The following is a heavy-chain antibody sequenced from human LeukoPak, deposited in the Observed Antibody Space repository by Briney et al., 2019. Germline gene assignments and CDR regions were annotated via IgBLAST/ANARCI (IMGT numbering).Heavy chain of an antibody. CDR2: IIPIFGTA. CDR3: ARGFGTVTTFDY. V-gene: IGHV1-69*13. J-gene: IGHJ4*02. CDR1: GYTFTSYY. D-gene: IGHD4-17*01. Sequence: SVKVSCKASGYTFTSYYMHWVRQAPGQGLEWMGGIIPIFGTANYAQKFQGRVTITADESTSTAYMELSSLRSEDTAVYYCARGFGTVTTFDYWGQGTLVTVSS.